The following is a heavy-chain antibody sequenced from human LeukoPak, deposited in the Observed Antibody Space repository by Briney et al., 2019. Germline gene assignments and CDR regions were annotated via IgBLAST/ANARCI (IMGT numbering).Heavy chain of an antibody. V-gene: IGHV3-23*01. CDR2: ISGSGGST. D-gene: IGHD3-9*01. Sequence: GGSLRLSCAASGLTFRSYAMSWVRQAPGKGLEWVSVISGSGGSTYYADSVKGRFTISRDNSKNTLYLQMNSLRAEDTAVYYCANRPGNHDILTQYYFDYWGQGTLVTVSS. CDR3: ANRPGNHDILTQYYFDY. CDR1: GLTFRSYA. J-gene: IGHJ4*02.